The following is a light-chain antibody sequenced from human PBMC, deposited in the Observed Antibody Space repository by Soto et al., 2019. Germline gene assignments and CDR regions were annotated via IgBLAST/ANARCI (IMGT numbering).Light chain of an antibody. V-gene: IGKV3-11*01. CDR2: DAS. Sequence: EIVWTQSPATLSLSPRERATLSCRTSQSVRRHLVWYQQKPGQAPRLLIYDASIRASGIPARFSGSGSGTDFTLTISSLESEDFAVSYCQHRAVWPISFGGGTKVEIK. CDR1: QSVRRH. J-gene: IGKJ4*01. CDR3: QHRAVWPIS.